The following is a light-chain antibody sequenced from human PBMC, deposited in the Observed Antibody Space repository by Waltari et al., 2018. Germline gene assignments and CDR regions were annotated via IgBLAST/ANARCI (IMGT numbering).Light chain of an antibody. J-gene: IGKJ4*01. CDR2: AAS. CDR1: QSISSY. CDR3: QQSYSTPLT. Sequence: DIQMTQSPSSLSASVGDRVPLTCRASQSISSYLNWYQQKPGKAPKLLIYAASSLQSGGPSRFSGSGSGTDFTRTISSLQPEDFATYYCQQSYSTPLTFGGGTKVEIK. V-gene: IGKV1-39*01.